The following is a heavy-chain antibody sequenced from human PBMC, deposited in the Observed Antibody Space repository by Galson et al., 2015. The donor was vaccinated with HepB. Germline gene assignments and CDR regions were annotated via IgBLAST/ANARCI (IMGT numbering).Heavy chain of an antibody. J-gene: IGHJ6*02. CDR3: VKDLGITMVRGAPLYGMDV. CDR1: GFTFSSYA. CDR2: ISSNGGST. V-gene: IGHV3-64D*06. D-gene: IGHD3-10*01. Sequence: SLRLSCAASGFTFSSYAMHWVRQAPGKGLEYVSAISSNGGSTYYADSVKGRFTISRDNSKNTLYLQMSSLRAEDTAVYYCVKDLGITMVRGAPLYGMDVWGQGTTVTVSS.